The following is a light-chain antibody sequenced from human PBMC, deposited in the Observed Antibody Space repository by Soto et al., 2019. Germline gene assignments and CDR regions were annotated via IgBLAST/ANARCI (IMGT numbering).Light chain of an antibody. V-gene: IGKV1-9*01. CDR2: AAS. CDR3: QRLKSHPWT. J-gene: IGKJ1*01. Sequence: DIQLTQSPSFLSASVGDRVTITCRASQGLSSYLAWYQQKPGIAPKFLIYAASTMQSGVPSRFSSSGSGTDSTLTSSSLLAEYLGAYYYQRLKSHPWTFGGGTKVEIK. CDR1: QGLSSY.